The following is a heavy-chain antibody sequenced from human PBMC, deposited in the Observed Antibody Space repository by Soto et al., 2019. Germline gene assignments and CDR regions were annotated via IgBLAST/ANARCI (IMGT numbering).Heavy chain of an antibody. CDR2: IIPILGIA. D-gene: IGHD3-22*01. J-gene: IGHJ6*02. Sequence: SVKVSCKASGGTFSSYTISWVRQAPGQGLEWMGRIIPILGIANYAQKFQGRVTITADKSTSTAYMELSSLRSDDTAVYYCAREYYDSSGYYGGYYYYYGMDVWG. V-gene: IGHV1-69*04. CDR3: AREYYDSSGYYGGYYYYYGMDV. CDR1: GGTFSSYT.